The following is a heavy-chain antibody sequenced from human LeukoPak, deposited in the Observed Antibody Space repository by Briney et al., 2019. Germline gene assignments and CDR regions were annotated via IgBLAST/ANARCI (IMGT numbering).Heavy chain of an antibody. J-gene: IGHJ4*02. D-gene: IGHD5-18*01. CDR1: GGTFSSYA. CDR3: ARDSIDTAMDY. CDR2: IIPILGIA. Sequence: ASVKVSCKASGGTFSSYAISWVRQAPGQGLEWMGRIIPILGIANYAQKFQGRVTITADKSTSTAYMELSSLRSEDTAVYYCARDSIDTAMDYWGQGTLVTVSS. V-gene: IGHV1-69*04.